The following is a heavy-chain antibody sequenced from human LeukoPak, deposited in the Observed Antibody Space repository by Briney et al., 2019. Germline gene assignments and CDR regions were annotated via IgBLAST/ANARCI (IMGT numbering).Heavy chain of an antibody. CDR3: ARGTTWAVYYDFWSGYYSGSFDY. V-gene: IGHV1-8*03. D-gene: IGHD3-3*01. CDR1: GYTFTGYY. J-gene: IGHJ4*02. CDR2: MNPNIGNT. Sequence: ASVKVSCKASGYTFTGYYMHWVRQATGQGLEWMGWMNPNIGNTGYAQRFQGRVTITRNTSISTAYMELSSLRSEDTAVYYCARGTTWAVYYDFWSGYYSGSFDYWGQGTLVTVSS.